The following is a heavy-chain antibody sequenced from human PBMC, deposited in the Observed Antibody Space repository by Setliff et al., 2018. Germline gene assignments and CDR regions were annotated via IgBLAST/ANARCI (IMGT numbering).Heavy chain of an antibody. V-gene: IGHV1-69*06. D-gene: IGHD4-4*01. CDR1: GGTFSGYA. CDR2: IIPIFGTA. CDR3: ARSTETFSGEDFYFFYYMDV. J-gene: IGHJ6*03. Sequence: SVKVSCKASGGTFSGYAISWVRQAPGQGLEWMGRIIPIFGTANYAQKFQGRVTITADKSTSTAYMELSSLRPEDTALYYCARSTETFSGEDFYFFYYMDVWGKGTTVTVSS.